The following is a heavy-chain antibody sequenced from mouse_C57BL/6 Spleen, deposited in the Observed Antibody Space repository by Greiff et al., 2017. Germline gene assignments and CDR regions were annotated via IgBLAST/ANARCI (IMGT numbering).Heavy chain of an antibody. J-gene: IGHJ2*01. Sequence: VQLQQSGAELARPGASVKLSCKASGYTFTSYGISWVKQRTGQGLEWIGEIYPRSGNTYYNEKFKGKATLTADKSSSPAYMELRSLTSENSAVYFCARWLSLDYFDYWGQGTTLTVSS. CDR1: GYTFTSYG. CDR2: IYPRSGNT. D-gene: IGHD6-2*01. CDR3: ARWLSLDYFDY. V-gene: IGHV1-81*01.